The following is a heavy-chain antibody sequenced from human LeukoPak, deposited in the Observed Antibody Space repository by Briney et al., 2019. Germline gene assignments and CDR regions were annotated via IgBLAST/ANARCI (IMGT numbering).Heavy chain of an antibody. V-gene: IGHV4-39*01. CDR1: GGSISSSSYY. CDR2: IYSSGST. J-gene: IGHJ4*02. CDR3: AKSGGYGLIDY. Sequence: SETLSLTCTVSGGSISSSSYYWGWIRQPPGKGLEWIGSIYSSGSTYYNASLQSRVTISIETSKNQISLRLNSVTAADTAIYYCAKSGGYGLIDYWGQGTLVTVSS. D-gene: IGHD1-26*01.